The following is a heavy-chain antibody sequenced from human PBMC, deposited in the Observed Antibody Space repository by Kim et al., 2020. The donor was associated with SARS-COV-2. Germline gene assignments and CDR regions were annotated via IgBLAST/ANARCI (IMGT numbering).Heavy chain of an antibody. D-gene: IGHD2-21*02. CDR3: AREPLAYCGGDCKWFDP. CDR2: IYYSGST. Sequence: SETLSLTCTVSGGSISSSSYYWGWIRQPPGKGLEWIGSIYYSGSTYYNPSLKSRVTISVDTSKNQFSLKLSSVTAADTAVYYCAREPLAYCGGDCKWFDPWGQGTLVTVSS. J-gene: IGHJ5*02. V-gene: IGHV4-39*07. CDR1: GGSISSSSYY.